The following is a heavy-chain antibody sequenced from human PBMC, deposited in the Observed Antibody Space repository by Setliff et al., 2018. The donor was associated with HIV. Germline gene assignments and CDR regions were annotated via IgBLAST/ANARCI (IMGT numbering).Heavy chain of an antibody. D-gene: IGHD2-8*01. CDR3: ARHQYCTNGVCYTAGIDY. V-gene: IGHV4-4*02. CDR1: GGSIRTGDW. CDR2: IYYNGNT. J-gene: IGHJ4*02. Sequence: SETLSLTCAVSGGSIRTGDWWSWVRQSPGKGLEWIGGIYYNGNTYYNPSLKSRVTISVDTSKNQFSLKLSSVTAADTAVYYCARHQYCTNGVCYTAGIDYWGQGTLVTVSS.